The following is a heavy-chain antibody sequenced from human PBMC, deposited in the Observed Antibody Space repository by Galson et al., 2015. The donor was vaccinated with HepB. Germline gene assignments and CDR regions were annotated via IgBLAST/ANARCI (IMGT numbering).Heavy chain of an antibody. CDR3: ARGDGYNFGRFAY. CDR2: ITPHNDNR. V-gene: IGHV1-18*01. J-gene: IGHJ4*02. D-gene: IGHD5-24*01. CDR1: GYTFTNYG. Sequence: SVKVSCKASGYTFTNYGLNWVRQAPGQGLEWMGWITPHNDNRNYAQKFQGRVTITADISTSTGYMELRSLRSDDTAVYYCARGDGYNFGRFAYWGQGTLVTVSS.